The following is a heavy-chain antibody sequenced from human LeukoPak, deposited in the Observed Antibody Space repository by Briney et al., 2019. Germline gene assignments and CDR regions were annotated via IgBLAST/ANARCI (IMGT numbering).Heavy chain of an antibody. V-gene: IGHV1-18*01. Sequence: ASVKVSCKASGYTFTSYGISWVRQAPGQGLEWMGWISAYNGNTNYAQKLQGRVTMTTDTSTSTAYMELRSLRSDDTAVYYCAREEGIAVAGNYYYGMDVWGQGTTVTASS. CDR1: GYTFTSYG. CDR2: ISAYNGNT. D-gene: IGHD6-19*01. J-gene: IGHJ6*02. CDR3: AREEGIAVAGNYYYGMDV.